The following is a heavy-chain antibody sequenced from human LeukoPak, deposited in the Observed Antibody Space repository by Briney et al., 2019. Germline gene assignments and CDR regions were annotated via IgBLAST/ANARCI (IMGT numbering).Heavy chain of an antibody. CDR2: ISGDGANE. CDR1: GFTFDEHA. CDR3: AKRSGAPNNFDY. D-gene: IGHD1-1*01. Sequence: GGPLRLSCATSGFTFDEHAMHWVRQVPGRGLEWVSLISGDGANEYYADSVKGRFTISRDNSRNSLFLQMNSLRTEDTALYFCAKRSGAPNNFDYWGQGVLVTVSS. J-gene: IGHJ4*02. V-gene: IGHV3-43*02.